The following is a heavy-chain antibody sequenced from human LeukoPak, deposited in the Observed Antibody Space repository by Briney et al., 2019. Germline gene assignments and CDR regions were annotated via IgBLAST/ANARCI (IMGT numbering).Heavy chain of an antibody. CDR3: ARDLLASGPEQLLFFSY. J-gene: IGHJ4*02. CDR2: ISAYNGNT. Sequence: GASVKVSCEASGYTFTSYGISWVRQAPGQGLEWMGWISAYNGNTNYAQKLQGRVTMTTDTSTSTAYMELRSLRSDDTAVYYCARDLLASGPEQLLFFSYWGQGTLVTVSS. D-gene: IGHD2-2*01. CDR1: GYTFTSYG. V-gene: IGHV1-18*04.